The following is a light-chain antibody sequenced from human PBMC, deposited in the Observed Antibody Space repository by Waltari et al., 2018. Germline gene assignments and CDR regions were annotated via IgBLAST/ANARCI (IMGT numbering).Light chain of an antibody. J-gene: IGKJ1*01. V-gene: IGKV3-20*01. Sequence: EIVLTQSPGTLSLSPGERATLSCRASQSVSRVLAWYLQRPGQAPRLLIYGASNRATGIPDRFSGSGSGTDFNLTISRLEPEDFAMYYCQMYVRLPVTFGQGTKVEIK. CDR1: QSVSRV. CDR2: GAS. CDR3: QMYVRLPVT.